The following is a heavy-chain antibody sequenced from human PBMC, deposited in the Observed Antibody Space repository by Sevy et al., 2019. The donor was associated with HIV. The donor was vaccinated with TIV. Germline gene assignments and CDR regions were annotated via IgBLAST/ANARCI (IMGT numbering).Heavy chain of an antibody. CDR3: ARDFCSSGSCYSAFVY. CDR2: VNTATGDT. D-gene: IGHD2-15*01. J-gene: IGHJ4*02. CDR1: GYTFNNYI. Sequence: ASVKVSCKGSGYTFNNYIIYWVRQAPGQSLEWMGWVNTATGDTRRSPKFQGRVIITRDTSARTAYMELNSLRSEDTAVYYCARDFCSSGSCYSAFVYWGQGTLVTVSS. V-gene: IGHV1-3*04.